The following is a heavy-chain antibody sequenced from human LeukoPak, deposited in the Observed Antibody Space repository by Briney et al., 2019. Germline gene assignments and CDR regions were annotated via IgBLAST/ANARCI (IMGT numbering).Heavy chain of an antibody. CDR1: GGSISSSSYY. V-gene: IGHV4-39*01. Sequence: PSETLSLTCTVSGGSISSSSYYWGWIRQPPGKGLEWIGSIYYSGSTYYNPSLESRVTISVDTSKNQFSLKLSSVTAADTAVYYCARFEGYWQNWFDPWGQGTLVTVSS. J-gene: IGHJ5*02. CDR3: ARFEGYWQNWFDP. D-gene: IGHD2-8*02. CDR2: IYYSGST.